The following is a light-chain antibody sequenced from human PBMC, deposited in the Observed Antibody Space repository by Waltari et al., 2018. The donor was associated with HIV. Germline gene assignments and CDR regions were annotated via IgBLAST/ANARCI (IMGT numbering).Light chain of an antibody. Sequence: QVVLTQSPSASASLGASVKLTCTLSSGHTNYAIPWHQQKPGKGPRYLMKVTSGGSHIKGDGIPDRFSGSSSGAERYLTISSLQSDDEADYYCHTWGPGIQVFGGGTKLTVL. CDR2: VTSGGSH. J-gene: IGLJ2*01. CDR3: HTWGPGIQV. V-gene: IGLV4-69*01. CDR1: SGHTNYA.